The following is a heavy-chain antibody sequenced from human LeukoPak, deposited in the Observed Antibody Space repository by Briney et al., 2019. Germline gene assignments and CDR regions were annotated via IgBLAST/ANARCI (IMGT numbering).Heavy chain of an antibody. Sequence: GESLKISCQGSGYNFPIYWIGWVRQMPGQGLEWMGIIYPDDSNTIYGPSFQGQVTISADKSINTAYLEWSSLKASDTAMYYCARDSGSYRYFDYWGQGTLVTVSS. J-gene: IGHJ4*02. CDR2: IYPDDSNT. V-gene: IGHV5-51*01. CDR3: ARDSGSYRYFDY. CDR1: GYNFPIYW. D-gene: IGHD1-26*01.